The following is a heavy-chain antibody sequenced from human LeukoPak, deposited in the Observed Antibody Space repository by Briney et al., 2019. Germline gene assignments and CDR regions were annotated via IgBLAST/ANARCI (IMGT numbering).Heavy chain of an antibody. D-gene: IGHD1-26*01. CDR1: GFTFSSYW. V-gene: IGHV3-74*01. CDR3: TRDRSYANDY. J-gene: IGHJ4*02. Sequence: AGGSLRLSCAASGFTFSSYWMHWVRQAPGKGLVWVSRISSDGSSTSYADSVKGRFTISRDNAKNTLYLQMNSLRAEDTAVYYCTRDRSYANDYWGQGTLVTVSS. CDR2: ISSDGSST.